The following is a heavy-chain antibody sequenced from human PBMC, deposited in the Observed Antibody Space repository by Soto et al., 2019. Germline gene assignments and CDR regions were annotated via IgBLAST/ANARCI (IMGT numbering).Heavy chain of an antibody. D-gene: IGHD4-17*01. CDR2: ISSSSSYI. V-gene: IGHV3-21*01. CDR3: ARTLGYGDYIGDAFDI. J-gene: IGHJ3*02. CDR1: GFTFSSYS. Sequence: GGSLRLSCAASGFTFSSYSMNWVRQAPGKGLEWVSSISSSSSYIYYADSVKGRFTISRDNAKNSLYLQMNSLRAEDTAVYYCARTLGYGDYIGDAFDIWGQGTMVTVSS.